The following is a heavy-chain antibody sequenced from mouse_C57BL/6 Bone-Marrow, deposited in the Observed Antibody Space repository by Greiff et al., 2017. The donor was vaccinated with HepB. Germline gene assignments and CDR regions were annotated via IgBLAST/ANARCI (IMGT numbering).Heavy chain of an antibody. D-gene: IGHD2-1*01. CDR3: ARPLLFAY. J-gene: IGHJ3*01. CDR1: GFTFSSYT. V-gene: IGHV5-9*01. CDR2: ISGGGGNT. Sequence: EVQRVESGGGLVKPGGSLKLSCAASGFTFSSYTMSWVRQTPEKRLEWVATISGGGGNTYYPDSVKGRFTISRDNAKNTLYLQMSSLRSEDTALYYCARPLLFAYWGQGTLVTVSA.